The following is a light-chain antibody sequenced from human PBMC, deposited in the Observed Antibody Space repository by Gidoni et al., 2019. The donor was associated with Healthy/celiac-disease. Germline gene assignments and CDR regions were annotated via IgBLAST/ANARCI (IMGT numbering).Light chain of an antibody. V-gene: IGKV3-11*01. CDR1: QSVSSS. CDR2: DAS. Sequence: EIVLTQSPATLSLSPGGRATLSCRASQSVSSSLAWYQQKPGQAPRLLIYDASNRATGIPARFSGSGSATDFTLTISSLETEDFALYYCQQRYNWPPMYTFGQGTRLEIK. J-gene: IGKJ2*01. CDR3: QQRYNWPPMYT.